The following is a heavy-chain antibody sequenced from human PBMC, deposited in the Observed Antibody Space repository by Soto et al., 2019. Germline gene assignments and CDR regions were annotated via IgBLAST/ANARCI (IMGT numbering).Heavy chain of an antibody. V-gene: IGHV4-30-2*01. CDR1: GGSISSGGHS. D-gene: IGHD6-19*01. CDR3: ARLGGIAVAGTFDY. Sequence: SETLSLTYAVSGGSISSGGHSWSWIRQPPGKGLEWIGYIYHSGSTYYNPSLKSRVTISVDRSKNQFSLKLSSVTAADTAVYYCARLGGIAVAGTFDYWGQGTLVTVSS. CDR2: IYHSGST. J-gene: IGHJ4*02.